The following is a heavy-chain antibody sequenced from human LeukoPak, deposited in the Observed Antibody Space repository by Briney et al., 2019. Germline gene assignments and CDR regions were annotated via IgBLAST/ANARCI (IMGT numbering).Heavy chain of an antibody. Sequence: GGSLRLSCAASGFTVSSNYMSWLRQAPGKGLEWVSVIYSGGSTYCADSVKGRFTISRDNSKNTLYLQMNSLRAEDTAVYYCARGRDDAFDIWGQGTMVTVSS. CDR1: GFTVSSNY. CDR2: IYSGGST. J-gene: IGHJ3*02. CDR3: ARGRDDAFDI. V-gene: IGHV3-53*01.